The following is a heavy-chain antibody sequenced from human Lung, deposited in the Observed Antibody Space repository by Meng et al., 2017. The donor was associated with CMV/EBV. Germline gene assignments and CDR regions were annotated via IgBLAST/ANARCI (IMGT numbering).Heavy chain of an antibody. CDR3: ARDSEYGDFKFDQ. Sequence: LTXXASGLSLRNYAIHWVRQAPGKGLEWVAVTPYDGNKKYYADSVKGRFTISRDNPKNTLFLQMNSLRADDTAVYYCARDSEYGDFKFDQWGQGTLVXVSS. V-gene: IGHV3-30*04. CDR1: GLSLRNYA. J-gene: IGHJ4*02. CDR2: TPYDGNKK. D-gene: IGHD4-17*01.